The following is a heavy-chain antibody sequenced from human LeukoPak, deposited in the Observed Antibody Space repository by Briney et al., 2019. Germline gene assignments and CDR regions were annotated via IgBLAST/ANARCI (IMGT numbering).Heavy chain of an antibody. CDR3: ARERRAWGEDF. J-gene: IGHJ4*02. CDR2: INPNGGST. Sequence: GASVKVSCMASGYTFTNYYIHWVRQAPGQGLEWVGLINPNGGSTGYAQRFQGRVTVTTDTSTGTVYMELNSLGSEDTAVYYCARERRAWGEDFWGQGTLVTVSS. D-gene: IGHD3-16*01. CDR1: GYTFTNYY. V-gene: IGHV1-46*01.